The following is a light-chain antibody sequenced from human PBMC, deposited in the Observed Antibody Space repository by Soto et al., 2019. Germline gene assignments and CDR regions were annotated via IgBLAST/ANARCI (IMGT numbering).Light chain of an antibody. CDR1: QSLLHSHGRNY. Sequence: DIVMTQSPLSLPFTHGEPSSISXRSSQSLLHSHGRNYLDFYLQKPGQSPPLLIYLCXNRASTLENGVQSRLSGSGSGKEFTLNISSLQPDDFATYYCKQYNSYSPRTFGQGTKVDIK. V-gene: IGKV2-28*01. CDR3: KQYNSYSPRT. CDR2: LCX. J-gene: IGKJ1*01.